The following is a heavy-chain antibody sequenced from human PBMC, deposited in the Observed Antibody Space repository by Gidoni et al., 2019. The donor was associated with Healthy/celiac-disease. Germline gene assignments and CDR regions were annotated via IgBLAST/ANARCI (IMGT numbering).Heavy chain of an antibody. V-gene: IGHV1-18*01. J-gene: IGHJ5*02. CDR3: ARDSMGSRGGFDP. Sequence: LQGRVTMTTDTSTSTAYMELRSLRSDDTAVYYCARDSMGSRGGFDPWGQGTLVTVSS. D-gene: IGHD2-8*01.